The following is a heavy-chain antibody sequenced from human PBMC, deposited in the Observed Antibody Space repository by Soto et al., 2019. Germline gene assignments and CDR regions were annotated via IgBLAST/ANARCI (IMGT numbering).Heavy chain of an antibody. Sequence: GASVKVSCKTSGYTFTSYAIHWVRQAPGQRLEWMGWINVGKGNTKYSQKFQGRVTISRDNAKNTLHLEMNSLRAEDTAVYYCVRDGHCITTSCYGNWFDPWGQGTLVTVPQ. V-gene: IGHV1-3*01. CDR3: VRDGHCITTSCYGNWFDP. CDR2: INVGKGNT. J-gene: IGHJ5*02. CDR1: GYTFTSYA. D-gene: IGHD2-2*01.